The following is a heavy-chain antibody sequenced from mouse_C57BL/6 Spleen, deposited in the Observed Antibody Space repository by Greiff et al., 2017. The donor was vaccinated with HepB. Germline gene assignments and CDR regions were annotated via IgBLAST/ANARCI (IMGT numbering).Heavy chain of an antibody. Sequence: VKLVESGPGLVAPSQSLSISCTVSGFSLTSYAISWVRQPPGKGLEWLGVIWTGGGTNYNSALKSRLSISKDNSKSQVFLKMNSLQTDDTARYYCARNLGYDYYYAMGYWGQGTSVTVAS. CDR3: ARNLGYDYYYAMGY. D-gene: IGHD2-4*01. J-gene: IGHJ4*01. CDR1: GFSLTSYA. CDR2: IWTGGGT. V-gene: IGHV2-9-1*01.